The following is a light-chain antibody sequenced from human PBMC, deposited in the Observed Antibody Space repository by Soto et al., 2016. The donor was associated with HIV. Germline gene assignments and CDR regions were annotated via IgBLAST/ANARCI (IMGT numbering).Light chain of an antibody. J-gene: IGKJ1*01. CDR1: QSINKW. CDR3: QQYNSYPWT. Sequence: DIRMTQSPSTLSASLGDRVTITCRASQSINKWLAWYQQKPGKAPNLLIYKASTSQSGVPSTFSGSGSGTEFTLIISSLQSDDFATYYCQQYNSYPWTFGQGTKVEIK. V-gene: IGKV1-5*03. CDR2: KAS.